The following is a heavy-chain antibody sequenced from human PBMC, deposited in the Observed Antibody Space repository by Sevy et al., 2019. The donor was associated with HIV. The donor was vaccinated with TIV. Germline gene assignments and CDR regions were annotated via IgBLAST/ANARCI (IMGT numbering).Heavy chain of an antibody. CDR3: ARAPPVRSGDDSLNWFDP. D-gene: IGHD5-12*01. CDR2: THDSGNS. CDR1: AGSISAYY. J-gene: IGHJ5*02. V-gene: IGHV4-59*01. Sequence: SETLSLTCSVSAGSISAYYWSWIRQPPGKGLEWIAYTHDSGNSNYNPSLKSRVTISMDTSKNQFSLKVTSVTEADTALYYCARAPPVRSGDDSLNWFDPWGQGILVTVSS.